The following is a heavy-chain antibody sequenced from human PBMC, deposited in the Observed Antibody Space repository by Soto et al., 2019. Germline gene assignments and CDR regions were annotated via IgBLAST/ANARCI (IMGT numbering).Heavy chain of an antibody. V-gene: IGHV3-33*01. D-gene: IGHD6-13*01. CDR3: ARRSSSWYFDY. CDR2: LWYEGSNK. J-gene: IGHJ4*02. CDR1: GFTFSGSD. Sequence: PGGSLRLSCGASGFTFSGSDMHWVRQAPGKGLEWVSILWYEGSNKCYVDSVKGRLTISRDKAKDTLDVQMSSLRAEDTAVYYCARRSSSWYFDYWGQGTLVTVSS.